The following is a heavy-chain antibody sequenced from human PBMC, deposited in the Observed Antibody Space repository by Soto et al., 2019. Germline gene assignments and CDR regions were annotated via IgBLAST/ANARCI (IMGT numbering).Heavy chain of an antibody. CDR1: GGSISSSSYY. Sequence: QLQLQESGPGLVKPSETLFLTCTVSGGSISSSSYYWGWIRQPPGKGLEWIGSIYYSGSTYYNPSLKSRVTISVDTSKNQFSLKLSSVTAADTAVYYCATYYYDSSGYYPPMYYFDYWGQGTLVTVSS. V-gene: IGHV4-39*01. CDR2: IYYSGST. J-gene: IGHJ4*02. CDR3: ATYYYDSSGYYPPMYYFDY. D-gene: IGHD3-22*01.